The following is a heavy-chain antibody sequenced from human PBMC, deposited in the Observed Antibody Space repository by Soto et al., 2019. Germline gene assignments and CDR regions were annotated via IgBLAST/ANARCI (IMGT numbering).Heavy chain of an antibody. V-gene: IGHV3-23*01. CDR2: ISGSGGST. D-gene: IGHD5-18*01. CDR1: GFPFSRYS. J-gene: IGHJ4*02. CDR3: AKVRIQLWLIFDY. Sequence: GGSLRLSFAASGFPFSRYSMSGVRPAPGKGLEWVSAISGSGGSTYYADSVKGRFTISRDNSKNTLYLQRNSLRAEDTAVYYCAKVRIQLWLIFDYWGQGTLVTVSS.